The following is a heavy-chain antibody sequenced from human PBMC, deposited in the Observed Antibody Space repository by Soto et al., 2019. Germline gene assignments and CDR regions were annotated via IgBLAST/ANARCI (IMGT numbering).Heavy chain of an antibody. CDR1: GYTFSNYW. CDR2: IDPDDSLA. D-gene: IGHD1-1*01. CDR3: ARHGSWNAGKRGWFDP. Sequence: EVQLVQSGAEVKKPGESLTVSCKASGYTFSNYWISWVRQRPGEGLEWMGRIDPDDSLATYNPSFRGHVTISADKSVSTVYLQWRTLRASDSAMYYCARHGSWNAGKRGWFDPWGQGTLVSVSS. V-gene: IGHV5-10-1*01. J-gene: IGHJ5*02.